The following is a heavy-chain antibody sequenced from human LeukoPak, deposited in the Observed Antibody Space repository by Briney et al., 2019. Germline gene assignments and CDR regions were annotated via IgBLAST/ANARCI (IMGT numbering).Heavy chain of an antibody. D-gene: IGHD3-16*01. J-gene: IGHJ5*02. CDR2: INHSGST. Sequence: SETLSLTCAVYGGSFSGYYWSWIRQPQGKGLGWIGEINHSGSTNYNPSLKSRVTISVDTSKNQFSLKLSSVTAADTAVYYCARVSSARIMITFGGAARNWFDPWGQGTLVTVSS. CDR3: ARVSSARIMITFGGAARNWFDP. V-gene: IGHV4-34*01. CDR1: GGSFSGYY.